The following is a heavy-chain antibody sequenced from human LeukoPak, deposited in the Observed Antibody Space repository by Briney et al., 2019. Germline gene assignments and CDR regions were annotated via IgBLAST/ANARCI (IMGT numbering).Heavy chain of an antibody. J-gene: IGHJ4*02. CDR1: GFSFSRYY. V-gene: IGHV3-74*01. CDR3: TRVFVGDEYSSSGY. Sequence: GGSLRLSCAASGFSFSRYYMHWVRQAPGKGLVWVSRINSDGRSTTYADSVRGRSTVSRDNAKNTLYLQMNSLKVEDTAMYYCTRVFVGDEYSSSGYWGQGTLVTVSS. D-gene: IGHD6-13*01. CDR2: INSDGRST.